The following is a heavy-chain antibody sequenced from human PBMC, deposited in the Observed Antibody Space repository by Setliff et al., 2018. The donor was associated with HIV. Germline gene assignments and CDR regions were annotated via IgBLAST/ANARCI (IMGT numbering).Heavy chain of an antibody. CDR1: GFSISGAY. CDR2: ISSGSNEV. CDR3: ARAYVSEWIQVWFDY. Sequence: GGSLRLSCAASGFSISGAYMSWTRQAPGKGPEWISYISSGSNEVYYLTSVKGRFTISRDNAKNSLYLQMNRLRVEDTAVYYCARAYVSEWIQVWFDYWGQGTLVTVSS. V-gene: IGHV3-11*03. D-gene: IGHD3-16*01. J-gene: IGHJ4*02.